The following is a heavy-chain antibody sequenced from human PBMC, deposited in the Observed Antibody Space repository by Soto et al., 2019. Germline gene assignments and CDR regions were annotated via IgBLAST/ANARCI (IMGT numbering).Heavy chain of an antibody. D-gene: IGHD6-13*01. Sequence: GESLKISCKGSGYSFTTYWIGWVRQMPGKGLEWMGIIYPGDSDTRYSPSFQGQVTISADKSISTAYLQWSSLRASDTAMYYCARTAAAGKYYYGVDVWGQGTTVTVSS. V-gene: IGHV5-51*01. J-gene: IGHJ6*02. CDR2: IYPGDSDT. CDR3: ARTAAAGKYYYGVDV. CDR1: GYSFTTYW.